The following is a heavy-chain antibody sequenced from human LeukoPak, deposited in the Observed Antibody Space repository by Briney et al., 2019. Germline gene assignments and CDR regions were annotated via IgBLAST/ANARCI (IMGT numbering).Heavy chain of an antibody. D-gene: IGHD3-10*01. CDR3: ARGKLLWFGESAFDI. J-gene: IGHJ3*02. CDR1: GGSFSGYY. CDR2: INHSGST. V-gene: IGHV4-34*01. Sequence: SETLSLTCAVYGGSFSGYYWSWIRQPPGKGLEWIGEINHSGSTNYNPSLKSRVTISVDTSKNQFSLKLSSVTAADTAVYYCARGKLLWFGESAFDIWGQGTMVTVSS.